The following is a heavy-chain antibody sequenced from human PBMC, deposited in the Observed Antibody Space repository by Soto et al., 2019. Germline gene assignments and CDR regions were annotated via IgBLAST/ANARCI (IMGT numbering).Heavy chain of an antibody. V-gene: IGHV1-69*06. D-gene: IGHD6-13*01. CDR2: IIPIFGTA. CDR3: ASEGAIAAAGSGYWFDP. J-gene: IGHJ5*02. Sequence: QVQLVQSGAEVKKPGSSVKVSCKASGGTFSSYAISWVRQAPGQGLEWMGGIIPIFGTANYAQKFQGRVTITADKSTSTAYRELSSLRSEDTAVYYCASEGAIAAAGSGYWFDPWGQGTLVTVSS. CDR1: GGTFSSYA.